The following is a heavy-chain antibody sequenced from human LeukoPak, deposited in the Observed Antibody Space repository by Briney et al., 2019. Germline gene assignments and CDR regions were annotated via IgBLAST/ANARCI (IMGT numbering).Heavy chain of an antibody. D-gene: IGHD2-2*01. CDR1: GFTFSTYD. CDR3: ARRPLWGSAKGYFDY. CDR2: MTTTSHYI. Sequence: GGSLRLSCAVSGFTFSTYDMSWVRQAPGKGLEWVSSMTTTSHYIYYADSVKGRFTVSRDNAKNSLYLQMSSLRAEDTAVYYCARRPLWGSAKGYFDYWGQGTLVTVSS. J-gene: IGHJ4*02. V-gene: IGHV3-21*01.